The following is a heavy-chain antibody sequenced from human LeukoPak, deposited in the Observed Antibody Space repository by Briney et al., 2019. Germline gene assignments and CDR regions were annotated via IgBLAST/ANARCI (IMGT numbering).Heavy chain of an antibody. Sequence: GGSLRLSCAASGFTFSSYGMSWVRQAPGKGLEWVSAISGSGGSTSYADSVKGRFTISRDNAKNTLYLQMNSLRAEDTAVYYCARSLWGGYVDYWGQGTLVTVSS. CDR2: ISGSGGST. CDR1: GFTFSSYG. D-gene: IGHD2-21*01. V-gene: IGHV3-23*01. J-gene: IGHJ4*02. CDR3: ARSLWGGYVDY.